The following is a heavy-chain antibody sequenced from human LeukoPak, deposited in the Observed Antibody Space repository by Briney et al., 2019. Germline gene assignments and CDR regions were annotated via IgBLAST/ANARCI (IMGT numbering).Heavy chain of an antibody. CDR2: IKSKTDGGTT. J-gene: IGHJ4*02. V-gene: IGHV3-15*01. Sequence: GGSLRLSCAASGFTFSSYWMNWVRQAPGKGLEWVGRIKSKTDGGTTDYAAPVKGRFIISRDDSKNTLYLQMNSLKTEDTALYYCTTVYLTGEGNDYWGQGTLVTVSS. D-gene: IGHD3-9*01. CDR3: TTVYLTGEGNDY. CDR1: GFTFSSYW.